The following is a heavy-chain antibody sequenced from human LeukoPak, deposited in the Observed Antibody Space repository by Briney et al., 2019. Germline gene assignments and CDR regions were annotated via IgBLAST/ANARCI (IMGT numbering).Heavy chain of an antibody. CDR3: ARGAYFYGSGINWFDP. D-gene: IGHD3-10*01. CDR2: INHSGST. CDR1: GGSFSGYY. V-gene: IGHV4-34*01. Sequence: NTSETLSLTCAVYGGSFSGYYWSWIRQPPGKGLEWIGEINHSGSTNYNPSLKSRVTISVDTSKNQFSLKLSSVTAADTAVYYCARGAYFYGSGINWFDPWGQGTLITVSS. J-gene: IGHJ5*02.